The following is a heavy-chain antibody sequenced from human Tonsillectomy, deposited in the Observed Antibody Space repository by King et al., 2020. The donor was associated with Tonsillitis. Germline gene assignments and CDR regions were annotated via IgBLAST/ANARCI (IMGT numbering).Heavy chain of an antibody. J-gene: IGHJ6*02. D-gene: IGHD3-3*01. CDR3: ARARSDRYRPYYDFWSGTRMRCGMDV. CDR1: GFTFSSYS. Sequence: VQLVESGGGLVQPGGSLRLSCAASGFTFSSYSMNWVRQAPGKGLEWVSYISSSSSTIYYADSVKGRFTISRDNAKNSLYLQMNSLRAEDTAVYYCARARSDRYRPYYDFWSGTRMRCGMDVWGQGTTVTVSS. V-gene: IGHV3-48*04. CDR2: ISSSSSTI.